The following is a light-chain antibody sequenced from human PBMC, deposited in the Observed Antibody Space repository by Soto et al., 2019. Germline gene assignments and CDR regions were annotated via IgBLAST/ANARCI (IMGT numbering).Light chain of an antibody. CDR1: QSVTSNS. V-gene: IGKV3-20*01. CDR3: QQYATSPRG. Sequence: DIVLTQSPDTVSLSPGERATLSCRASQSVTSNSLAWYQQKPGQAPRLLMYGASNRATGIPDRFSGSGSGTDFTLTISRLEAEDVAVYYCQQYATSPRGFGQGTQVEVK. J-gene: IGKJ1*01. CDR2: GAS.